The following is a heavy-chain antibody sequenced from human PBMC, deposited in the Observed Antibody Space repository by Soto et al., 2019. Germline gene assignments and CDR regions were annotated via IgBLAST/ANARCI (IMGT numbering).Heavy chain of an antibody. V-gene: IGHV4-34*01. CDR2: INHSGST. CDR3: AREDRY. CDR1: GGSFSGYY. J-gene: IGHJ4*02. Sequence: PSETLSLTCAVYGGSFSGYYWSWIRQPPGKGLEWIGEINHSGSTNYNPSLKSRVTISVDTSKNQFSLKLSSVTAADTAVYYCAREDRYWGQGTLVTVSS.